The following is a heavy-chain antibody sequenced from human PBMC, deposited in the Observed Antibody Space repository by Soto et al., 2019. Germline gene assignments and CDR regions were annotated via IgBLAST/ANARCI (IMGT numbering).Heavy chain of an antibody. J-gene: IGHJ5*02. CDR2: IIPMFGTA. V-gene: IGHV1-69*13. CDR1: GCTFSSYA. Sequence: SVKVSCQASGCTFSSYAISWVRQAPGQGLEWMGGIIPMFGTANYAQKYQSRVTITADESTSTAYMELSSLRSEDTAVYYCARANSGYCSGGSCQHLYNWFDPWGQGTLVTVSS. D-gene: IGHD2-15*01. CDR3: ARANSGYCSGGSCQHLYNWFDP.